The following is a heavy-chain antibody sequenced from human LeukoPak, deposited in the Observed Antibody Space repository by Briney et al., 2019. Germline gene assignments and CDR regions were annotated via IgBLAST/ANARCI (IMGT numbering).Heavy chain of an antibody. J-gene: IGHJ4*02. Sequence: GGSLRLSCAASGFTFSCCEMNWVRQAPGKGLEWISYISSSDGTIHYADSVKGRFTISRDNSKNTLYLQMNSLRAEDTAVYYCAKDICSGGSCYFFGPRWGQGTLVTVSS. CDR1: GFTFSCCE. CDR3: AKDICSGGSCYFFGPR. V-gene: IGHV3-48*03. CDR2: ISSSDGTI. D-gene: IGHD2-15*01.